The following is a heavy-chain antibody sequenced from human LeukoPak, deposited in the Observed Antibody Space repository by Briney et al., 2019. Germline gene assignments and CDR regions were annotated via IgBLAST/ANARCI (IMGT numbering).Heavy chain of an antibody. D-gene: IGHD2-15*01. CDR2: IKSKTDGGTT. J-gene: IGHJ6*03. V-gene: IGHV3-15*01. Sequence: PGGSLRLSCAASGFTFSNAWTSWVRQAPGKGLEWVGRIKSKTDGGTTDYAAPVKGRFTISRDDSKNTLYLQINSLKTEDTAVYYCTTEGLLRPYYMDVWGKGTTVTVSS. CDR3: TTEGLLRPYYMDV. CDR1: GFTFSNAW.